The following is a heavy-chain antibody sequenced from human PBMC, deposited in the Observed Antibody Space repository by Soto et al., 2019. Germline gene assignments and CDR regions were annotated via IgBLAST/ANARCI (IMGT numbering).Heavy chain of an antibody. V-gene: IGHV4-39*01. CDR1: GGSISSISSY. Sequence: SETLSLTCTVSGGSISSISSYWGWIRQPPGKGLEWIGDVYYSGSTYSNPSLKSRLTISADTSKNQFSLKLSSVTAADTAVYYCVRREAVAGSQFDFWGQGTLVTVSS. CDR3: VRREAVAGSQFDF. CDR2: VYYSGST. J-gene: IGHJ4*02. D-gene: IGHD6-19*01.